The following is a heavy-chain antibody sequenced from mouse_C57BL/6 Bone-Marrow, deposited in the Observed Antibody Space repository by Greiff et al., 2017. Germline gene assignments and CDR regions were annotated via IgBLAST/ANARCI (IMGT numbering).Heavy chain of an antibody. J-gene: IGHJ4*01. V-gene: IGHV1-55*01. D-gene: IGHD2-5*01. CDR3: ASNPYYSNPYAMDY. CDR1: GYTFTSYW. Sequence: VQLQQPGAELVKPGASVKMSCKASGYTFTSYWITWVKQRPGQGLEWIGDIYPGSGSTNYNEKFKSKATLTVDTSSSTAYMQLSSLTSEVSAVYYCASNPYYSNPYAMDYWGQGTSVTVSS. CDR2: IYPGSGST.